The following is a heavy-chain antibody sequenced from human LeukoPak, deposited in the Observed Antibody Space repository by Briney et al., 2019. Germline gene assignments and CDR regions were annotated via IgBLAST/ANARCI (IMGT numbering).Heavy chain of an antibody. D-gene: IGHD5-24*01. Sequence: GESLKISCKGSGYSFTSYWIGWVRQMPGKGLEWMGRIDPSDSYTNYSPSFQGHVTISADKSISTAYLQWSSLKASDTAMYYCARRKKEMATMSYAFDIWGQGTMVTVSS. V-gene: IGHV5-10-1*01. CDR1: GYSFTSYW. CDR3: ARRKKEMATMSYAFDI. CDR2: IDPSDSYT. J-gene: IGHJ3*02.